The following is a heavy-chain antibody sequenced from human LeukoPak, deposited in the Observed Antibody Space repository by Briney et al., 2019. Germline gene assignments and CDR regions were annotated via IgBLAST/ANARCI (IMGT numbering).Heavy chain of an antibody. D-gene: IGHD3-9*01. Sequence: PGGSLRLSCAASGFTFSGYTMNWVRQAPGKGLEWVSSISTSSSYIYYADSVKGRFTISRDNAKNSLYLQMNSLRAEDTAVYYCARDGVSDDILTGYYNPFDYWGQGTLVTVSS. J-gene: IGHJ4*02. CDR1: GFTFSGYT. CDR3: ARDGVSDDILTGYYNPFDY. CDR2: ISTSSSYI. V-gene: IGHV3-21*01.